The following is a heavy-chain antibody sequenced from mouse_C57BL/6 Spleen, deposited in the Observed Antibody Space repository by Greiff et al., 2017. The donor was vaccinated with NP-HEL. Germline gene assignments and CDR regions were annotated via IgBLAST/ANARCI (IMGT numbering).Heavy chain of an antibody. CDR3: ARDYYGNYVYAMDY. CDR2: IYPGDGDT. V-gene: IGHV1-80*01. J-gene: IGHJ4*01. D-gene: IGHD2-1*01. Sequence: VQLQQSGAELVKPGASVKISCKASGYAFSSYWMNWVKQRPGKGLEWIGQIYPGDGDTNYNGKFKGKATLTADKSSSTAYMQLSSLTSEDSAVYFCARDYYGNYVYAMDYWGQGTSVTVSS. CDR1: GYAFSSYW.